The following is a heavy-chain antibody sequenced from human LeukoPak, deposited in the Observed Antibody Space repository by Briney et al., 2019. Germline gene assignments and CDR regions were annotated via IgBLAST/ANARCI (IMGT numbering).Heavy chain of an antibody. J-gene: IGHJ4*02. V-gene: IGHV3-23*01. D-gene: IGHD6-19*01. CDR2: ISGSGGNT. CDR1: GFTFSNYA. CDR3: AKDRRITMAGTVDYFDY. Sequence: GGSLRLSCAASGFTFSNYAVSWVRQAPGKGLEWVSSISGSGGNTYYADSVKGRFTISRDNSKNTLYLQMNSLRAADTAVYYCAKDRRITMAGTVDYFDYWGQGTLVTVSS.